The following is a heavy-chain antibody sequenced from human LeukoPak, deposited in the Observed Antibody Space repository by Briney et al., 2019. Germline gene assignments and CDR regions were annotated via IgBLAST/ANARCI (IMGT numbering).Heavy chain of an antibody. CDR1: GGSFSDYY. CDR2: INHSGST. D-gene: IGHD6-6*01. CDR3: ARAGFSLAPHRGTPFDY. Sequence: PLETLSLTCAVYGGSFSDYYLSWIRQPPGKGLEWIGEINHSGSTDYNPSLKSRVTISVDTSKNQFSLRLSSVTAADTAVYYCARAGFSLAPHRGTPFDYWGQGTLVTVSS. J-gene: IGHJ4*02. V-gene: IGHV4-34*01.